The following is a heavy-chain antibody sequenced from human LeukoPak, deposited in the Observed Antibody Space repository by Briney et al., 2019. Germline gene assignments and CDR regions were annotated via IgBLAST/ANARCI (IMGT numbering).Heavy chain of an antibody. J-gene: IGHJ4*02. Sequence: ASVKVSCKASGGTFSSYAISWVRQAPGQGLEWMGGIIPIFGTANYAQKFQGRVTITTDESTSTAYMELSSLRSEDTAVYYCARERGDCTNGVCYTTVDYWGQGTLVTVSS. D-gene: IGHD2-8*01. CDR3: ARERGDCTNGVCYTTVDY. V-gene: IGHV1-69*05. CDR1: GGTFSSYA. CDR2: IIPIFGTA.